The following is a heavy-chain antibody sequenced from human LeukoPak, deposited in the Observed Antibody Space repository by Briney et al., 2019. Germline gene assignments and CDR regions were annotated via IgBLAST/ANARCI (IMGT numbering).Heavy chain of an antibody. D-gene: IGHD3-10*01. CDR3: AFRELRGVIITSLDY. CDR1: VGTFSSYA. J-gene: IGHJ4*02. CDR2: IIPIFGTA. V-gene: IGHV1-69*13. Sequence: GASVKVSCTASVGTFSSYAISGVRQAPGQGLEWMGGIIPIFGTANYAQKFQGRVTITADESTSTAYMELSSLRSEDTAVYYCAFRELRGVIITSLDYWGQGTLVTVSS.